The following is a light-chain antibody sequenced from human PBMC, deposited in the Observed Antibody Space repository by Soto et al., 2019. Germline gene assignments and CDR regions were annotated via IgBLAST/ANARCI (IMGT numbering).Light chain of an antibody. CDR1: RTIGTN. Sequence: IVMTQSPATVSVSPGESASLSCRASRTIGTNLGWYQQTPGQAPRLLISKTSTRATGVPARFSGSGSGTEFTLTITSLQSEDIAVYYCQQYADWPLTFGGGTKVDIK. CDR3: QQYADWPLT. J-gene: IGKJ4*01. CDR2: KTS. V-gene: IGKV3-15*01.